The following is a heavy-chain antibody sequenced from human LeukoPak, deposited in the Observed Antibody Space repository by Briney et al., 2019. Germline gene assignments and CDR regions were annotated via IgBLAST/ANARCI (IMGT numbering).Heavy chain of an antibody. CDR3: ARPLITMVRGAKTMGADPDY. CDR1: GFTFSSYA. J-gene: IGHJ4*02. CDR2: ISYDGSNK. D-gene: IGHD3-10*01. V-gene: IGHV3-30-3*01. Sequence: GGSLRLSCAASGFTFSSYAMHWVRHAPGKGLEWVAVISYDGSNKYYTDSVKGRFTISRDNSKNTLYLQMNSLRAEDTAVYYCARPLITMVRGAKTMGADPDYWGQGTLVTVSS.